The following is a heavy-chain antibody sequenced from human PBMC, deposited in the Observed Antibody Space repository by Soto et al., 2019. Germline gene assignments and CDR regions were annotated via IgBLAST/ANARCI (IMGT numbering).Heavy chain of an antibody. Sequence: ASVKVSCKASGYTFTSYYMHWVRQAPGQGLEWMGIINPSGGSTSYAQKFQGRVTMTRDTSTSTVYMELSSLRSEDTAVYCCARDREKYYYDSSGYYPDYWGQGTLVTVSS. V-gene: IGHV1-46*01. CDR2: INPSGGST. CDR3: ARDREKYYYDSSGYYPDY. CDR1: GYTFTSYY. J-gene: IGHJ4*02. D-gene: IGHD3-22*01.